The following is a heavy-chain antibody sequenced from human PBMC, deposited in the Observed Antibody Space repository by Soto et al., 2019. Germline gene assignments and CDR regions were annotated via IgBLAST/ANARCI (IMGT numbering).Heavy chain of an antibody. CDR3: AGLAYYLDY. CDR2: IWSDGSKQ. V-gene: IGHV3-33*01. CDR1: GFTFSSYA. D-gene: IGHD3-16*01. J-gene: IGHJ4*02. Sequence: QVQLVESGGGVVQPGKSLSLSCAASGFTFSSYAMHWVRQAPGKGLEWVALIWSDGSKQDYADSVKGRFTISRDNSKSTLYLQMTSLKAEDTAVYYCAGLAYYLDYWGQGSRVTVSS.